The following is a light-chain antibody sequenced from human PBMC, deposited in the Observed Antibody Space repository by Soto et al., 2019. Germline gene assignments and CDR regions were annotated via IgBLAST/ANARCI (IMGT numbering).Light chain of an antibody. Sequence: DIQISQSPSTLSTSMGDRFTITGRASQSISDSLAWYQQKPGKAPFLLISDASNLERGVPSRFSGSGSGTEFTLTISSMQPDDYATYYRQQYGGYSRTFGQVTKV. J-gene: IGKJ1*01. CDR1: QSISDS. CDR2: DAS. CDR3: QQYGGYSRT. V-gene: IGKV1-5*01.